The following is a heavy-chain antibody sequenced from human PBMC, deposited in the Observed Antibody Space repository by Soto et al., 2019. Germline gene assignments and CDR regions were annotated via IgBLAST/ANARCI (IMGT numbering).Heavy chain of an antibody. J-gene: IGHJ4*02. V-gene: IGHV1-18*01. CDR2: ISVYNGNT. Sequence: GASVKVSCTASGYTFNSYGISWVRQAPGQGLEWMGWISVYNGNTNYAQKVQGRVTMTTDTSTSTAYMELRSLRPDDTAVYYCARDGRNGGYLDYWGQGNVVTVSS. CDR3: ARDGRNGGYLDY. D-gene: IGHD2-8*01. CDR1: GYTFNSYG.